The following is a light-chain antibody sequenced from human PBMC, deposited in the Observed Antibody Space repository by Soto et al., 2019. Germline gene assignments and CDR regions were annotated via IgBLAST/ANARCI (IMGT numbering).Light chain of an antibody. CDR3: CSYAGSSGYV. CDR2: EVS. CDR1: SSDVGSYNL. J-gene: IGLJ1*01. V-gene: IGLV2-23*02. Sequence: QPALTNPAYGTGSDLRGSTISCTGTSSDVGSYNLVSWYQQHPGKAPKLMIYEVSKRPSGVSNRFSGSKSGNTASLAISGLQAEDEADYYCCSYAGSSGYVFGTGTKVTVL.